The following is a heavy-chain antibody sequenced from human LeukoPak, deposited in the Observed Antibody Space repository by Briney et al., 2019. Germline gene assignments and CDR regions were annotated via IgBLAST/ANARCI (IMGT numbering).Heavy chain of an antibody. V-gene: IGHV3-21*01. D-gene: IGHD3-3*01. CDR1: GVTFSDYYS. CDR3: ATGLGDSNIDY. CDR2: ISGSGRYI. J-gene: IGHJ4*02. Sequence: GGSLRLSCSASGVTFSDYYSMNWVRQAPGKGLEWVSVISGSGRYIYYGDSVRGRFTISRDNAKNSVLLEINSLRVEDTAVYYCATGLGDSNIDYWGQGTLVTVSS.